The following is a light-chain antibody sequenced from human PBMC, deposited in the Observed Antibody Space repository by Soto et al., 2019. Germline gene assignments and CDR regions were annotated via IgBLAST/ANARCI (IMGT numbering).Light chain of an antibody. CDR2: DAS. J-gene: IGKJ3*01. CDR3: QQYDNLPGT. V-gene: IGKV1-33*01. Sequence: DIQMTQSPSSLSASVGDRVTITCQASQDISNYLNWYQQKPGKAPKLLIYDASNLETGVPSRFSGSGSGTDFTFTISRLQTEDVATYYCQQYDNLPGTFGPGTRVAIK. CDR1: QDISNY.